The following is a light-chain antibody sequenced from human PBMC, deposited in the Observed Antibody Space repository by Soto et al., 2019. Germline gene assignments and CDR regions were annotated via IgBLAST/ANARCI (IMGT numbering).Light chain of an antibody. CDR2: TTS. J-gene: IGKJ4*01. V-gene: IGKV1D-12*01. CDR1: QGINNW. Sequence: DIQMTQSPSSVSASVGDRVTITCRASQGINNWLAWYQQKPGKAPKLLIYTTSNLQSGVPSRFSGSGSGTDFTLTISSLKPEDFATYYCQPANSFPLTFGGGTKVEIK. CDR3: QPANSFPLT.